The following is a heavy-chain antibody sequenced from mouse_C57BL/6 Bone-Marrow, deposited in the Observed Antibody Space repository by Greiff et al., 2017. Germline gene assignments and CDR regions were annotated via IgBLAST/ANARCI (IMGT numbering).Heavy chain of an antibody. CDR3: TRDGVLFFDY. CDR1: GFTFSSYA. Sequence: EVKLMESGEGLVKPGGSLKLSCAASGFTFSSYAMSWVRQTPEQRLEWVAYISSGGDYIYYADTVKGRFTISRDNARNTLYLQMSSLKSEDTAMYYCTRDGVLFFDYWGQGTTLTVSS. CDR2: ISSGGDYI. D-gene: IGHD1-1*02. V-gene: IGHV5-9-1*02. J-gene: IGHJ2*01.